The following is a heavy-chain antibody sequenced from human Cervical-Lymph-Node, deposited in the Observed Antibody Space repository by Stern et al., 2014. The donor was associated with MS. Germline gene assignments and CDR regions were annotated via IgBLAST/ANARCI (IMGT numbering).Heavy chain of an antibody. Sequence: QVTLKESGPVLVKPTETLTLTCTVSGFSLSNARMGVSWIRQPPGKALEWLAHIFSNGEKSYSTSLKSRLTISKDTSKSQVVLTMTNMDPVDTATYYCARISIAVAGTPFDYWGQGTLVTVSS. D-gene: IGHD6-19*01. V-gene: IGHV2-26*01. CDR2: IFSNGEK. CDR1: GFSLSNARMG. J-gene: IGHJ4*02. CDR3: ARISIAVAGTPFDY.